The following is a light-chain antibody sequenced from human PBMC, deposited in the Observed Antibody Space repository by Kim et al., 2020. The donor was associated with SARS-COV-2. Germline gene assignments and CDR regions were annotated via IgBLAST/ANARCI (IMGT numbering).Light chain of an antibody. CDR2: DVS. V-gene: IGLV2-14*04. Sequence: GQSLTISSTGTSRDIGSYNRVSWYQQPPGKAPKRMIYDVSNRPSGVSNRCSGSKSGNTASLTISGLQAEDEADYYCSSYTSSITVVFGGGTQLTVL. CDR1: SRDIGSYNR. CDR3: SSYTSSITVV. J-gene: IGLJ3*02.